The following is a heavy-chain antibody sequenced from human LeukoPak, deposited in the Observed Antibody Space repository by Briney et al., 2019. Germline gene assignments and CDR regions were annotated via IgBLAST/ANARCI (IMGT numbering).Heavy chain of an antibody. CDR1: GFTVSSNY. CDR3: ARGPHYYYYGMDV. Sequence: GGSLRLSCAASGFTVSSNYMSWVRQAPGKGLEWVSVIYSGASTYYADSVKGRFTISRDNSKNTLYLQMNSLRAEDTAVYYCARGPHYYYYGMDVWGQGTTVTVSS. J-gene: IGHJ6*02. CDR2: IYSGAST. V-gene: IGHV3-53*01.